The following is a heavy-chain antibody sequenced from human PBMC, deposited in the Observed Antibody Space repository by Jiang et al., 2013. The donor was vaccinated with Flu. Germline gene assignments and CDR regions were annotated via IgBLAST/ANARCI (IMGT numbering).Heavy chain of an antibody. J-gene: IGHJ4*02. V-gene: IGHV4-39*01. CDR2: IYYSGST. D-gene: IGHD6-19*01. CDR3: AGVALWLDLGVNYFDY. CDR1: GGSISSSSYY. Sequence: GLVKPSETLSLTCTVSGGSISSSSYYWGWIRQPPGKGLEWIGSIYYSGSTYYNPSLKSRVTISVDTSKNQFSLKLSSVTAADTAVYYCAGVALWLDLGVNYFDYWGQGTLVTVSS.